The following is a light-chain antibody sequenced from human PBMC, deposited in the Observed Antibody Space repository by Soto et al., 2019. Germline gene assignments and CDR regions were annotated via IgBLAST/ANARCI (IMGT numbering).Light chain of an antibody. J-gene: IGKJ2*01. Sequence: DIQMTQSPSTLSASVGDRVTITCRASQSINNWLAWYQQKPGKAPKLLIYEASSLLSGVPSRFSGSGSGTEFALTTSSLQPDDFADDYCQKYDSDSSTFGQGTKLDI. CDR2: EAS. CDR3: QKYDSDSST. CDR1: QSINNW. V-gene: IGKV1-5*03.